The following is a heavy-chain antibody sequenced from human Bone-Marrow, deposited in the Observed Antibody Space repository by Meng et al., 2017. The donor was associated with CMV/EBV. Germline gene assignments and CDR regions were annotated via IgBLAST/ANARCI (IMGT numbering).Heavy chain of an antibody. D-gene: IGHD3-3*01. Sequence: SVKVSCKASGGTFSSYAISWVRQAPGQGLEWMGVIIPIFGTANYAQKFQGRVTITTDESTSTAYMELSSLRSEDTAVYYCASAFRPNDFWSGYSQEDYYYGMDVWGQGTTVTVYS. CDR2: IIPIFGTA. J-gene: IGHJ6*01. CDR3: ASAFRPNDFWSGYSQEDYYYGMDV. V-gene: IGHV1-69*05. CDR1: GGTFSSYA.